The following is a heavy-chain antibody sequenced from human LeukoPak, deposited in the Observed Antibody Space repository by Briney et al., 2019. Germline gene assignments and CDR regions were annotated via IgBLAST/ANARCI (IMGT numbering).Heavy chain of an antibody. D-gene: IGHD3-10*02. J-gene: IGHJ5*02. Sequence: PSETLSLTCAVYGGSFSGYYWSWIRQPPGKGLEWIGEINHSGSTNYNPSLKSRVTISVDTSKNQFSLKLSSVAAADTAVYYCARYDHAVRGNWFDPWGQGTLVTVSS. CDR1: GGSFSGYY. V-gene: IGHV4-34*01. CDR3: ARYDHAVRGNWFDP. CDR2: INHSGST.